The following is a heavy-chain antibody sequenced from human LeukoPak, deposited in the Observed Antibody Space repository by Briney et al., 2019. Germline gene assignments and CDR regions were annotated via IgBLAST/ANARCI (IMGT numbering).Heavy chain of an antibody. CDR3: ARDAHDYGDYETLGYFDL. CDR2: ISSSGSTI. CDR1: GFTFSSYE. V-gene: IGHV3-48*03. J-gene: IGHJ2*01. Sequence: GGSLRLSCAASGFTFSSYEMNWVRRAPGKGLEWVSYISSSGSTIYYADSVKGRFTISRDNAKNSLYLQMNSLRAEDTAVYYCARDAHDYGDYETLGYFDLWGRGTLVTVSS. D-gene: IGHD4-17*01.